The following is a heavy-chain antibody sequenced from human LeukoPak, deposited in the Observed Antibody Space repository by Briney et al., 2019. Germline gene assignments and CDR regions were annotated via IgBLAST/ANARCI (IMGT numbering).Heavy chain of an antibody. CDR3: AICQGTYGDNENDY. D-gene: IGHD4-17*01. Sequence: GAWVKVSCKASGRTFRSYAITWVRQAPGKGLEWIGGIIPMINTPKYAQKFQGRVSITADESTSIGYMEVSSLRSEDTAVYYCAICQGTYGDNENDYWGQGTLVTVSS. CDR2: IIPMINTP. V-gene: IGHV1-69*01. J-gene: IGHJ4*02. CDR1: GRTFRSYA.